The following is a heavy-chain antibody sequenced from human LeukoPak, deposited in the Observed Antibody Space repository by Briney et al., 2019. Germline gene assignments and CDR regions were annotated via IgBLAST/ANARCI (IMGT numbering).Heavy chain of an antibody. CDR1: GGSISSYY. D-gene: IGHD3-3*01. J-gene: IGHJ6*02. CDR2: IYYTGST. Sequence: SETLSLTCTVSGGSISSYYWSWIRQPAGKGLEWLGYIYYTGSTNYNPSLESRVTISVDTPKNQFSLRMTSVTAADTAVYYCARGYGVVISTPYYYGMDVWGQGTTVTVSS. CDR3: ARGYGVVISTPYYYGMDV. V-gene: IGHV4-59*01.